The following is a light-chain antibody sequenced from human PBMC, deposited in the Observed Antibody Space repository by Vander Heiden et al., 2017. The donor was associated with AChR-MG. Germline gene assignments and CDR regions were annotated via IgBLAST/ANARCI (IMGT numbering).Light chain of an antibody. V-gene: IGKV1-5*03. J-gene: IGKJ4*01. Sequence: DIQMTQSPSTLSASVGDRVTITGRASQSISRWLAWYQQKPGKAPKLLIYTASSLETGVPSRFSGSEYRTEFTLTISGLQPDDFATYYCQHDDSYSQLTFGGGTRVEIK. CDR3: QHDDSYSQLT. CDR2: TAS. CDR1: QSISRW.